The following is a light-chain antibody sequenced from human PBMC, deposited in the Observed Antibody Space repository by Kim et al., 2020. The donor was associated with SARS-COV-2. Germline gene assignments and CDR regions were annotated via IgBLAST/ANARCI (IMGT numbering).Light chain of an antibody. Sequence: GQKVTISCSGSSSNIGNNYVSWHQKLPGAAPKLLIYDNYKRPPWIPDRFSGSKSGTSATLDITGLQTGDEADYYCGTWDSSLNVGVFGGGTQLTVL. CDR3: GTWDSSLNVGV. J-gene: IGLJ3*02. CDR1: SSNIGNNY. CDR2: DNY. V-gene: IGLV1-51*01.